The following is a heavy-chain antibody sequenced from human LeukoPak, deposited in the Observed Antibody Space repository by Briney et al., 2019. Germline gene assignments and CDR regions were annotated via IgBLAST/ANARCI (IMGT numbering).Heavy chain of an antibody. Sequence: PGGSLRLSCVASGFTFSIYAMIWVRQAPGKGLEWVSGISGGSESAYYADSVKGRFTISRDNSKNTLYMEMNNLRGADTAVYYCAKGWTAVGSWGQGTRVTVSS. V-gene: IGHV3-23*01. CDR2: ISGGSESA. CDR3: AKGWTAVGS. CDR1: GFTFSIYA. J-gene: IGHJ5*02. D-gene: IGHD1-26*01.